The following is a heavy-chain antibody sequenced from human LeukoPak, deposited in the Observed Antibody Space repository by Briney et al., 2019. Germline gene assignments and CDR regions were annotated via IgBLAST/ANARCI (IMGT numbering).Heavy chain of an antibody. CDR2: IYYSGST. Sequence: SETLSLTCTVSGGSISSYYWSWIRQPPGKGLEWIGYIYYSGSTNYNPSLKSRVTISVDTSKNQFSLKLSSVTAADTAVYYCARHPGYYDSSGYYVSAFDIWGQGTMVTVSS. D-gene: IGHD3-22*01. V-gene: IGHV4-59*01. J-gene: IGHJ3*02. CDR3: ARHPGYYDSSGYYVSAFDI. CDR1: GGSISSYY.